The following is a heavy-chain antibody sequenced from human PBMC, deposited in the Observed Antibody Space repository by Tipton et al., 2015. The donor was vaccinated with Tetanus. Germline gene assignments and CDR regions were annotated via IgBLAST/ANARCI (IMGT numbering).Heavy chain of an antibody. CDR1: GGSXSXGGXX. CDR2: IYYSASP. V-gene: IGHV4-31*03. J-gene: IGHJ4*02. Sequence: TLSLTCTVSGGSXSXGGXXWSWIXQHPGXGLEWIGDIYYSASPYYNPSLKSXVTISVDTSKNQFSLKLNSVTAADTAVYYCARDQARGARGWNYFDYWGQGTLVTVSS. CDR3: ARDQARGARGWNYFDY. D-gene: IGHD1-26*01.